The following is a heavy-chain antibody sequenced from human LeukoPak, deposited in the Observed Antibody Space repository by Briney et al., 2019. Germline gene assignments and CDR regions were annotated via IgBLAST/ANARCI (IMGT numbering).Heavy chain of an antibody. J-gene: IGHJ4*02. CDR3: ARHAADDYVWGSYRSYYFDY. CDR2: INHSGST. D-gene: IGHD3-16*02. V-gene: IGHV4-34*01. CDR1: GGSFSGYY. Sequence: SETLSLTCAVYGGSFSGYYWSWIRQPPGKGLEWIGEINHSGSTNYNPSLKSRVTISVDTSKNQFSLKLSSVTAADTAVYYCARHAADDYVWGSYRSYYFDYWGQGTLVTVSS.